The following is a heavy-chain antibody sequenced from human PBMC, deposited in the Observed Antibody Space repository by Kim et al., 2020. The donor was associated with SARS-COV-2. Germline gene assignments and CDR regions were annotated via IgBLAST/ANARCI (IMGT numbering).Heavy chain of an antibody. D-gene: IGHD3-10*01. CDR2: INTRSKYI. CDR1: GFSFNSYV. Sequence: GGSLRLSCAASGFSFNSYVMNRVRQAPGKGLEWVSSINTRSKYIYYADSVKGRFTISRDNAENSLYLQMNSLRAEDTAVYYCAREGGHGGDDFDSWGQGTLVTVSS. CDR3: AREGGHGGDDFDS. V-gene: IGHV3-21*01. J-gene: IGHJ4*02.